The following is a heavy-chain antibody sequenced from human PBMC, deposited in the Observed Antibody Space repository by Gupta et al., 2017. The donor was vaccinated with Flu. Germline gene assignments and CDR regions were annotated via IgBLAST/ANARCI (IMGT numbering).Heavy chain of an antibody. V-gene: IGHV3-21*01. D-gene: IGHD2-21*02. CDR2: ISSSSSYI. CDR1: TFSSTS. J-gene: IGHJ4*02. Sequence: TFSSTSMNGVRQAPGKGLEWVSSISSSSSYIYYADSVKGRFTISRDNAKNSLDLQMNSLRAEDTAVYYWASEVVTATALDYWGQGTLVTVSS. CDR3: ASEVVTATALDY.